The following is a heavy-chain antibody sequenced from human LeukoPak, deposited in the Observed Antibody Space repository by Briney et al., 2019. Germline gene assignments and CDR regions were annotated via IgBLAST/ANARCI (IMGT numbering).Heavy chain of an antibody. CDR3: ARESSSGYGSGNWFDP. V-gene: IGHV1-69*13. Sequence: SVKVSCKASGGTCSTYAISWVRQAPGQGLEWMGGIIPIFGTPNYAQNFQGRVTITADESTSTAYMELSSLRYDDSAVYYCARESSSGYGSGNWFDPWGQGTLVTVSS. D-gene: IGHD5-12*01. CDR1: GGTCSTYA. CDR2: IIPIFGTP. J-gene: IGHJ5*02.